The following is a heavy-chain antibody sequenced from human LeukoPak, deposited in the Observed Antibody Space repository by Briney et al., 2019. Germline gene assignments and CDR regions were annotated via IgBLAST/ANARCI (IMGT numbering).Heavy chain of an antibody. V-gene: IGHV1-8*01. CDR3: ARALNIAARPLYY. CDR1: RYTFTSYD. Sequence: GASVKVSCKPSRYTFTSYDINWVPQATGPGLEWMGWMNPNSGNTGYAQKFQGRVTMTRNTSISTAYMELSSLRSEDTAVYYCARALNIAARPLYYWGQGTVVTVSS. CDR2: MNPNSGNT. J-gene: IGHJ4*02. D-gene: IGHD6-6*01.